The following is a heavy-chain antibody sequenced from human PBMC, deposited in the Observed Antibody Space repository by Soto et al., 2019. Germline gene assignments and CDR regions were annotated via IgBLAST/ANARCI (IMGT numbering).Heavy chain of an antibody. CDR2: ISAYNGNT. Sequence: ASVKVSCKASGYTFTGYAMHWVRQAPGQRLEWMGWISAYNGNTNYAQKLQGRVTMTTDTSTSTAYMELRSLRSDDTAVYYCARDVGYGLIDYWGQGTLVTVSS. D-gene: IGHD5-18*01. CDR1: GYTFTGYA. J-gene: IGHJ4*02. V-gene: IGHV1-18*01. CDR3: ARDVGYGLIDY.